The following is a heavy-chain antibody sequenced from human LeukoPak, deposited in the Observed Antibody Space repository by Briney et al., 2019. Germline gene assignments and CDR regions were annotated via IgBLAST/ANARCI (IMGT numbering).Heavy chain of an antibody. CDR3: AREPRDTNYGMDV. J-gene: IGHJ6*02. CDR2: IYYSGST. Sequence: PSQTLSLTCTVSGGSISSGGYYWSWIRQHPGKGLEWIGYIYYSGSTYYNPSLKSRVTISVDTSKNQFSLKLSSVTAADTAVYYCAREPRDTNYGMDVWGQGTTVTVSS. V-gene: IGHV4-31*03. CDR1: GGSISSGGYY. D-gene: IGHD5-18*01.